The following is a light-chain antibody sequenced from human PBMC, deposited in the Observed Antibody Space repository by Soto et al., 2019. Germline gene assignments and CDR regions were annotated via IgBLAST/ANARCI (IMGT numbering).Light chain of an antibody. CDR3: QQYNSYSS. CDR1: QDIDRW. J-gene: IGKJ1*01. CDR2: KAS. V-gene: IGKV1-5*03. Sequence: DIPMTQSPSTLSASVGDRVTITCRASQDIDRWLAWYQQKPGEAPRLLIYKASSLESGVPSRFSGSGSGTEFTLTISSLQPDDLATYYCQQYNSYSSFGQGTRVEIK.